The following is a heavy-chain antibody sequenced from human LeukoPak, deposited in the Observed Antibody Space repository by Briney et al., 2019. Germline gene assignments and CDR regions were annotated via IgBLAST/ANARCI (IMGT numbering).Heavy chain of an antibody. CDR2: IYTSGST. CDR1: GGSISSYY. Sequence: PSETLSLTCTVSGGSISSYYWSWIRQPPGKGLEWIGYIYTSGSTNYNPSLKSRVTMSVDTSKNQFSLKLSSVTAADTAVYYCARRAPPYYYDSSGSSPYFDYWGQGTLVTVSS. CDR3: ARRAPPYYYDSSGSSPYFDY. D-gene: IGHD3-22*01. V-gene: IGHV4-4*08. J-gene: IGHJ4*02.